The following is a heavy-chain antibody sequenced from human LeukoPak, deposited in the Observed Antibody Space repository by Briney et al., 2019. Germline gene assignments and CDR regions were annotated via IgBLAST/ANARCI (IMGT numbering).Heavy chain of an antibody. V-gene: IGHV4-59*01. CDR2: IYYSGST. D-gene: IGHD4-11*01. CDR3: ARHVTVTYDAFDL. J-gene: IGHJ3*01. Sequence: SETLSLTCTVSGGSISSFYWSWIRQPPGKGLEWIGYIYYSGSTNYNPSLKSRVTISVDTSKNQFSLKLSSVTAADTAVYYCARHVTVTYDAFDLWGQGTMVTVSS. CDR1: GGSISSFY.